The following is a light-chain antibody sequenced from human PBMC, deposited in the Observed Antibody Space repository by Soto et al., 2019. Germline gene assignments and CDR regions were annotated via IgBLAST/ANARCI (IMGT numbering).Light chain of an antibody. CDR2: GAS. V-gene: IGKV3-20*01. J-gene: IGKJ2*01. CDR1: QSVSSSY. CDR3: QQYGSPIT. Sequence: EIVLTQSPGTLSLSPGERATLSCRASQSVSSSYLAWYQQKPGQAPRLLIYGASSRATGIPDRFSGSGSGTDFTLTISRLEPEDFAVYYWQQYGSPITFGQGTKLEIK.